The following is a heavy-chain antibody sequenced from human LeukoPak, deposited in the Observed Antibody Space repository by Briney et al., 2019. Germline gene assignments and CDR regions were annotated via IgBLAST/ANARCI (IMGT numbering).Heavy chain of an antibody. D-gene: IGHD6-13*01. J-gene: IGHJ6*03. V-gene: IGHV4-4*07. Sequence: SETLSLTCTVSGGSISSYYWSWIRQPAGKGLEWIGRIYTSASTNYNPSLKSRVTMSVDTSKNQFSLKLSSVTAADAAVYYCAREGYSSSWYREDYYYYYMDVRGKGTTVTVSS. CDR1: GGSISSYY. CDR3: AREGYSSSWYREDYYYYYMDV. CDR2: IYTSAST.